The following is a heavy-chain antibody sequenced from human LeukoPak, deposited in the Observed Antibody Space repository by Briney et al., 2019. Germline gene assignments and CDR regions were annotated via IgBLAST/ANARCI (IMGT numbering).Heavy chain of an antibody. V-gene: IGHV3-48*04. CDR2: ISISSSSV. CDR1: GFTFSSHA. D-gene: IGHD3-22*01. CDR3: ARDYYDSSGYYATGGY. J-gene: IGHJ4*02. Sequence: PGGSLRLSCAASGFTFSSHAMNWVRQAPGKGLEWVSYISISSSSVYYADSVKGRFTISRDNAKNSLYLQMNSLRAEDTAIYYCARDYYDSSGYYATGGYWGQGTLVTVSS.